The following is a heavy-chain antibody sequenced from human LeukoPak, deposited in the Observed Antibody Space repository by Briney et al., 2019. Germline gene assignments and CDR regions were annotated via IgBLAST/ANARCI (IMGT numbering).Heavy chain of an antibody. D-gene: IGHD6-6*01. CDR2: INHSGST. Sequence: KTSETLSLTCAVYGGSFSGYYWSWIRQPPGKGLEWIGEINHSGSTNYNPSLKSRVTISVDTSKNQFSLKLSSVTAADTAVYYCARGEYSSSSGYWGQGTLVTVSP. J-gene: IGHJ4*02. V-gene: IGHV4-34*01. CDR1: GGSFSGYY. CDR3: ARGEYSSSSGY.